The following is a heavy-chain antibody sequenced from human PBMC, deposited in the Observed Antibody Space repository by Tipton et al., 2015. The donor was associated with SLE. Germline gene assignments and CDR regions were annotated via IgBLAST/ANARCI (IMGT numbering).Heavy chain of an antibody. D-gene: IGHD3-10*01. CDR3: ASSLGYYYGSGSYPQFYYFGY. J-gene: IGHJ4*02. CDR2: INHSGST. V-gene: IGHV4-34*01. CDR1: GGSFSGYY. Sequence: TLSLTCAVYGGSFSGYYWSWIRQPPGKGLEWIGEINHSGSTNYNPSLKSRVTISVDTSKNQFSLKLSSVTAADTAVYYCASSLGYYYGSGSYPQFYYFGYWGQGTLVTVSS.